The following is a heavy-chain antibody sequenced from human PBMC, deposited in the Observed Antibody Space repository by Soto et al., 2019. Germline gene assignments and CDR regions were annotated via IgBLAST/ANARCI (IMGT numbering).Heavy chain of an antibody. D-gene: IGHD2-2*01. V-gene: IGHV3-48*01. CDR2: ITGGDNTK. Sequence: EVQLVESGGGLVQPGGSLRLSYAASGFTFSTYAMNWVRQAPGKGLEWVSYITGGDNTKYYADSVRGRFAISRDNAKNSLYLQMNSLRAEDTAVYFCARGDETVVLPGLFDFWGQGTLVSVSS. CDR3: ARGDETVVLPGLFDF. J-gene: IGHJ4*02. CDR1: GFTFSTYA.